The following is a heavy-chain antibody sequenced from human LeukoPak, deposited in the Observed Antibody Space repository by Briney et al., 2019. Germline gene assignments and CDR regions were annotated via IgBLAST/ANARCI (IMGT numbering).Heavy chain of an antibody. Sequence: ASVKVSCKASGYTFTGYYMHWVRQAPGQGLEWMGWINPNSGGTNYAQKFQGRVTMTRDTSISTAYMELSSLRSEDTAVYYCATAVGDYVWGSLGYWGQGTLVTVSS. J-gene: IGHJ4*02. CDR1: GYTFTGYY. D-gene: IGHD3-16*01. V-gene: IGHV1-2*02. CDR2: INPNSGGT. CDR3: ATAVGDYVWGSLGY.